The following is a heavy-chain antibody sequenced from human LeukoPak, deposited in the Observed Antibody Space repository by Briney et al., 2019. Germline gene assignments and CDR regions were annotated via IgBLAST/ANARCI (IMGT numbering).Heavy chain of an antibody. Sequence: GGSLRLSCAASGFTVSSNYMSWVRQAPGKGLGWVSSISSSSSYIYYADSVKGRFTISRDNAKNSLYLQMNSLRAEDTAVYYCARVVGGYWGQETLVTVSS. D-gene: IGHD2-2*01. J-gene: IGHJ4*02. V-gene: IGHV3-21*01. CDR2: ISSSSSYI. CDR1: GFTVSSNY. CDR3: ARVVGGY.